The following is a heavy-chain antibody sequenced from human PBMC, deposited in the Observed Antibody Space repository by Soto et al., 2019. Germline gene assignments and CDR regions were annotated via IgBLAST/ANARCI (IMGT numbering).Heavy chain of an antibody. V-gene: IGHV4-34*01. CDR1: GGSFSGYY. CDR2: INHSGST. J-gene: IGHJ4*02. D-gene: IGHD3-10*01. CDR3: ARDGVVRGVITX. Sequence: LSLTCAVYGGSFSGYYWSWIRQPPGKGLEWIGEINHSGSTNYNPSLKSRVTISVDTSKNQFSLKLSSVTAADTAVYYCARDGVVRGVITXWGQGTLVTVSS.